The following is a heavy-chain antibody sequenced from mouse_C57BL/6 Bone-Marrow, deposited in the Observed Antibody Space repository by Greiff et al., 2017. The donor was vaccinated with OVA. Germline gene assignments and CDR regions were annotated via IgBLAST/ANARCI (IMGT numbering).Heavy chain of an antibody. V-gene: IGHV1-81*01. J-gene: IGHJ2*01. CDR2: IYPRSGNT. CDR1: GYTFTSYG. CDR3: ARQDSSGSGYYFDY. Sequence: VQLQQSGAELARPGASVKLSCKASGYTFTSYGISWVKQRTGQGLEWIGEIYPRSGNTYYNEKFKGKATLTADKSSSTAYMELRSLTSEDSAVYFCARQDSSGSGYYFDYWGQGTTLTVSS. D-gene: IGHD3-2*02.